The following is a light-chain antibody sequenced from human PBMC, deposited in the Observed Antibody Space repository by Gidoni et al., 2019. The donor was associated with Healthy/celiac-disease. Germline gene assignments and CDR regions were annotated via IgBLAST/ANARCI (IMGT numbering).Light chain of an antibody. V-gene: IGKV1-5*01. CDR3: QQYNSYSGT. CDR2: DAS. J-gene: IGKJ1*01. CDR1: RSISIW. Sequence: DIQMTQSPSTLSASVGDRVTITCRASRSISIWLAWYQQKPGKAPKLLIYDASSLESGVPSRFSGSGSGTEFTLTIGGLQPDDFATYYCQQYNSYSGTFGQGTKVEIK.